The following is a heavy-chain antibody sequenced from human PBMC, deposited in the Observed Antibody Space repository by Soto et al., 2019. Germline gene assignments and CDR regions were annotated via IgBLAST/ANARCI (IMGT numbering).Heavy chain of an antibody. CDR1: GYTLTELS. CDR2: FDPEDGET. CDR3: ATAAGILDYFDY. D-gene: IGHD6-13*01. J-gene: IGHJ4*02. Sequence: ASVKVSCKVSGYTLTELSMHWVRQAPGKGLEWMGGFDPEDGETIYAQKFQGRVTMTEDTSTDTAYMELSSLRSEDTAVYYCATAAGILDYFDYWGQGTLVTVSS. V-gene: IGHV1-24*01.